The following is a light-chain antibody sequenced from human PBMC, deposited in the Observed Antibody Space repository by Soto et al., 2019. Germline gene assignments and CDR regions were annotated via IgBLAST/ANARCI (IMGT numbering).Light chain of an antibody. V-gene: IGLV1-47*01. CDR1: IGSNY. CDR2: XXX. CDR3: AAWDDSLSGVV. J-gene: IGLJ2*01. Sequence: IGSNYVFWYQHLPGTAPKXXXXXXXXRPSGVPDRFSGSKSGTSASLAISGLRSEDETDYYCAAWDDSLSGVVFXGGTKLTVL.